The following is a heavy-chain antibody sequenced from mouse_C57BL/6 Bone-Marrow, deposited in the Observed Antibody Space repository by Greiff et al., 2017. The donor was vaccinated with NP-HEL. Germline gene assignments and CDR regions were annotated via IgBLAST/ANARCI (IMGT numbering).Heavy chain of an antibody. J-gene: IGHJ1*03. CDR1: GYTFTNYW. V-gene: IGHV1-63*01. D-gene: IGHD1-1*01. Sequence: QVQLQQSGAELVRPGTSVKMSCKASGYTFTNYWIGWAKQRPGHGLEWIGDIYPGGGYTNYNEKFKGKATLTADKSSSTAYMQFSSLTSEDSAIYYCARSGDYYGSSPSYWYFDVWGTGTTVTVSS. CDR2: IYPGGGYT. CDR3: ARSGDYYGSSPSYWYFDV.